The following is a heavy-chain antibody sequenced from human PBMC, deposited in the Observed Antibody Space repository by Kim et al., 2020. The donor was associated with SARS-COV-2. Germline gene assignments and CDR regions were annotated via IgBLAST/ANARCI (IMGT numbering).Heavy chain of an antibody. J-gene: IGHJ6*02. Sequence: SETLSLTCTVSGGSINSGDYFWTWIRQPPGKGLEWIGYIYYSGSTYYNPSLKSRVAISLDTSKNQFSLKLSSVTAADTAFYYCARVISGSAIWNWRQGTTVTVSS. CDR2: IYYSGST. V-gene: IGHV4-30-4*01. CDR1: GGSINSGDYF. D-gene: IGHD3-10*01. CDR3: ARVISGSAIWN.